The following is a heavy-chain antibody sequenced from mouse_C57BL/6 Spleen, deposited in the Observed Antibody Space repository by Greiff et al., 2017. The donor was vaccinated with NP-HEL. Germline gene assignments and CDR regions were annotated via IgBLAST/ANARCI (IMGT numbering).Heavy chain of an antibody. CDR1: GYTFTDYN. CDR3: ARGDLITTVVATKDAMDY. V-gene: IGHV1-18*01. CDR2: INPNNGGT. J-gene: IGHJ4*01. Sequence: EVQLQQSGPELVKPGASVKIPCKASGYTFTDYNMDWVKQSHGKSLEWIGDINPNNGGTIYNQKFKGKATLTVDKSSSTAYMELRSLTSEDTAVYYCARGDLITTVVATKDAMDYWGQGTSVTVSS. D-gene: IGHD1-1*01.